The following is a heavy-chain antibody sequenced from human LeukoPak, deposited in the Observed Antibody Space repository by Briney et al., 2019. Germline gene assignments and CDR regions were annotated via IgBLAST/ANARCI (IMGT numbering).Heavy chain of an antibody. CDR3: AKDWVVVTPVDAFDI. J-gene: IGHJ3*02. CDR2: IRYDGSNK. CDR1: GFTFSSYG. V-gene: IGHV3-30*02. Sequence: GGSLRLSCAASGFTFSSYGMHWVRQAPGKGLEWVAFIRYDGSNKYYADSVKGRFTISRDNSKNTLYLQMNSLRAEDTAVYYCAKDWVVVTPVDAFDIWGQGTMVTVSS. D-gene: IGHD4-23*01.